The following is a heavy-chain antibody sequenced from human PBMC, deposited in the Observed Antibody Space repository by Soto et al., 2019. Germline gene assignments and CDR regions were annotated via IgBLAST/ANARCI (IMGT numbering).Heavy chain of an antibody. V-gene: IGHV1-18*01. Sequence: QVQLVQSGAEVKKPGASVKVSCKASGYTFTSYGITWVRQAPGQGLEWMGWINAYNGKTQYAQKLQGRVTMTTDTSTSTAYMELRSLRSDDTAMYYCERATSVAGGKYYFDYWGQGTLVTVSS. CDR2: INAYNGKT. D-gene: IGHD6-13*01. CDR1: GYTFTSYG. CDR3: ERATSVAGGKYYFDY. J-gene: IGHJ4*02.